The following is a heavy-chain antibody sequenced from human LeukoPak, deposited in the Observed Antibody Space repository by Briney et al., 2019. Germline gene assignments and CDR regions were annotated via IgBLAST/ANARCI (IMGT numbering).Heavy chain of an antibody. CDR2: IWYDGSNK. CDR3: ARGGFTYYDFWSAYYTADY. Sequence: PGGSLRLSCAASGFTFSSYSMHWVRQAPGKGLEWVAVIWYDGSNKYYADSVKGRFTTSRDNSKNTLYLQMNSLRAEDTAVYYCARGGFTYYDFWSAYYTADYWGQGTLVTVSS. V-gene: IGHV3-33*01. D-gene: IGHD3-3*01. CDR1: GFTFSSYS. J-gene: IGHJ4*02.